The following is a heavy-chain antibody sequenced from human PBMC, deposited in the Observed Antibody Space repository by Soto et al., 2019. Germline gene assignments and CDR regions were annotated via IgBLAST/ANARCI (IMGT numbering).Heavy chain of an antibody. CDR2: IIPVFGTA. CDR3: ARGDATKIVVTTYYAMDV. J-gene: IGHJ6*02. Sequence: QVQLVQSGAEVKKPGSSVKVSCKASGGSLSNYGISWVRQAPGQGLEWMGGIIPVFGTANYAQKFQGRVTINADDSTNIVYMDVTSLRSEDTAVYYCARGDATKIVVTTYYAMDVWGQGTTVTVSS. V-gene: IGHV1-69*12. D-gene: IGHD4-17*01. CDR1: GGSLSNYG.